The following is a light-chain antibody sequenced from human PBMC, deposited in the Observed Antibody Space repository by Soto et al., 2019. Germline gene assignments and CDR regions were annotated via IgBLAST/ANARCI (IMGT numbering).Light chain of an antibody. CDR3: QLYGSSPMYT. V-gene: IGKV3-20*01. CDR2: GAA. CDR1: QSVTSTS. Sequence: EIVLSQSPGTLSLSPGERATLSCRASQSVTSTSLSWYQQKTGQAPRLLIYGAANRATGIPDRFSGRGSGTVFTLTISRLEPEDFAVYYCQLYGSSPMYTFGHGTTLELK. J-gene: IGKJ2*01.